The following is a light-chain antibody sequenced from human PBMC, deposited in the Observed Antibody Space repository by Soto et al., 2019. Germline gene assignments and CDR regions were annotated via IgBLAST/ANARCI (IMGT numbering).Light chain of an antibody. J-gene: IGKJ1*01. CDR2: KAS. CDR1: QSNSSW. Sequence: DIQMTQSPSTLFASVGDRVTITCRASQSNSSWLAWYQQKPGKAPKLLIYKASSLESGVPSRFSGSGSGTEFTLTISSLQPDDFATYHCQQYDSYPRTFGQGTKVEIK. CDR3: QQYDSYPRT. V-gene: IGKV1-5*03.